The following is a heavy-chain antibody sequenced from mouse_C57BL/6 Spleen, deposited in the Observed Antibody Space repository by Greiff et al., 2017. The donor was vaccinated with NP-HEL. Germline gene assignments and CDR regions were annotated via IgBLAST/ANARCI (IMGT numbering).Heavy chain of an antibody. D-gene: IGHD4-1*01. Sequence: QVQLKQSGAELVRPGASVKLSCKASGYTFTDYYINWVKQRPGQGLEWIARIYPGSGNTYYNEKFKGKATLTAEKSSSTAYMQLSSLTSEDSAVYFCARDWDEPLDYWGQGTTLTVSS. J-gene: IGHJ2*01. CDR2: IYPGSGNT. CDR1: GYTFTDYY. CDR3: ARDWDEPLDY. V-gene: IGHV1-76*01.